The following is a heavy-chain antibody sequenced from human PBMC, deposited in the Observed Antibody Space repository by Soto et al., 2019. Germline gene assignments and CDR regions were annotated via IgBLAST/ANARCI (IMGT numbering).Heavy chain of an antibody. D-gene: IGHD4-17*01. J-gene: IGHJ4*02. Sequence: TLSLTCAVSGGSISSGGYSWSWIRQPPGKGLEWIGYIYHSGSTYYNPSLKSRVTISVDRSKNQFSLKLSSVTAADTAVYYCASGVATVTTTWGQGTLVTVS. CDR2: IYHSGST. CDR3: ASGVATVTTT. V-gene: IGHV4-30-2*01. CDR1: GGSISSGGYS.